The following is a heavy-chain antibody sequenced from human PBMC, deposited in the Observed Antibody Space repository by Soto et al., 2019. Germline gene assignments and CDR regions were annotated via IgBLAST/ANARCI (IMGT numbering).Heavy chain of an antibody. CDR1: GFTFSSYA. J-gene: IGHJ4*02. CDR2: ISGSGGST. D-gene: IGHD6-13*01. CDR3: ANPTNLAAQFDY. V-gene: IGHV3-23*01. Sequence: EVQLLESGGGLVQPGGSLRLSCAASGFTFSSYAMSWVRQAPGKGLEWVSAISGSGGSTYYADSVKGRFTISRDNSKNTLYLQINSLRAEDTAVYYCANPTNLAAQFDYWGQGTLVTVSS.